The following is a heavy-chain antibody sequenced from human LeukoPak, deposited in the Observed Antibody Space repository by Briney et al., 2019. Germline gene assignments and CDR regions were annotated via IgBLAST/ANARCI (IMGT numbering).Heavy chain of an antibody. CDR1: GGSISPLY. CDR2: IYYSGST. V-gene: IGHV4-59*11. D-gene: IGHD3-10*01. Sequence: PSETLSLTCTVSGGSISPLYWGWIRQAPGKGREFIGYIYYSGSTNFNPSLKSRVTLSVDTSKSQISLKLTSVTAADTAVYYCARGGVAAKYYFDFWGQGTLVTVSS. J-gene: IGHJ4*02. CDR3: ARGGVAAKYYFDF.